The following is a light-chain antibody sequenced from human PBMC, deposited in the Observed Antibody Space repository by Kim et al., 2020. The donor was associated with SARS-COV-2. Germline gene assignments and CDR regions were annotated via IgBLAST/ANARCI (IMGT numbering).Light chain of an antibody. CDR3: QAWDSSTVV. V-gene: IGLV3-21*03. Sequence: SYELTQPPSVSVAPGKTARITCGGNNIGSKSVHWYQQKPGQAPVLVVYDDSDRPSGIPERFSGSNSGNTATLTISGTQAMDEADYYCQAWDSSTVVFGGGTQLTVL. CDR2: DDS. J-gene: IGLJ2*01. CDR1: NIGSKS.